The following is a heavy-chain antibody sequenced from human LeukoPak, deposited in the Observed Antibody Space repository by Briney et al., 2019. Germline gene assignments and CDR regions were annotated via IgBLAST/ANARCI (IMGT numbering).Heavy chain of an antibody. CDR3: ARYLLWFGESRGAFDI. J-gene: IGHJ3*02. CDR2: IYYSGST. V-gene: IGHV4-59*08. D-gene: IGHD3-10*01. Sequence: SETLSLTCTVSGGSISSYYWSWIRQHPGKGLEWIGYIYYSGSTNYNPSLKSRVTISVDTSKNQFSLKLSSVTAADTAVYYCARYLLWFGESRGAFDIWGQGTMVTVSS. CDR1: GGSISSYY.